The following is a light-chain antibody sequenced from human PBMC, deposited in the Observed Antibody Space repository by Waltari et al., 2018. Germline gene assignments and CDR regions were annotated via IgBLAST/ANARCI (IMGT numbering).Light chain of an antibody. CDR2: DAS. Sequence: EIVLTQSPATLSLSPGGRATLSCRASQTVRTYLAWYQQKPGQAPRLLIFDASSRASGIPAKFRGSGSVTDFTLTVSNLEPEDFAIYYGQQRSNWPYTFGQGTRVEIK. CDR1: QTVRTY. V-gene: IGKV3-11*01. J-gene: IGKJ2*01. CDR3: QQRSNWPYT.